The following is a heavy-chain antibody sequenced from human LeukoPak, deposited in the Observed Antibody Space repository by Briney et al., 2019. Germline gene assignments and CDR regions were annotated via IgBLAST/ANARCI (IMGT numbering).Heavy chain of an antibody. Sequence: GGSLRLSCAASGFTFSSYAMHWVRQAPGKGLEWVAVISYDGSNKYYADSVRGRFTISRDNSKNTLYVQMNSLRDEDTALYYCAKDQRWESPHYLDSWGQGTLVTVSS. CDR3: AKDQRWESPHYLDS. V-gene: IGHV3-30*04. J-gene: IGHJ4*02. CDR2: ISYDGSNK. D-gene: IGHD1-26*01. CDR1: GFTFSSYA.